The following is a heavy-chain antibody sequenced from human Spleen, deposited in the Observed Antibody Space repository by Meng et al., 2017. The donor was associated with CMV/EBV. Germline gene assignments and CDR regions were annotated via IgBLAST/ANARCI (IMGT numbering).Heavy chain of an antibody. V-gene: IGHV1-8*01. CDR1: GYTFTSYD. J-gene: IGHJ4*02. Sequence: SGYTFTSYDINWVRQATGQGLEWMGWMHPNSGNTGYAQKFQGRVTMTRNTSISTAYMELSSLRSEDTAVYYCARREYYDSSGFSFDYWGQGTLVTVSS. D-gene: IGHD3-22*01. CDR3: ARREYYDSSGFSFDY. CDR2: MHPNSGNT.